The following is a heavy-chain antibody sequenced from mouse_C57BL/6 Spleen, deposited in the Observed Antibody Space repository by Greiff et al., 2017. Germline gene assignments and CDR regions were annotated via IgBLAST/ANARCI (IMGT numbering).Heavy chain of an antibody. CDR2: IYPGDGAT. CDR3: ARGGIRAYYSMDY. D-gene: IGHD5-2*01. Sequence: VQLVESGPELVKPGASVKISCKASGYAFSSSWMNWVKQRPGKGLEWIGRIYPGDGATNYNGKFKGKATLTADKYSSTAYMQLSSLTSEDSAVYFCARGGIRAYYSMDYWGQGTSVTVSS. V-gene: IGHV1-82*01. CDR1: GYAFSSSW. J-gene: IGHJ4*01.